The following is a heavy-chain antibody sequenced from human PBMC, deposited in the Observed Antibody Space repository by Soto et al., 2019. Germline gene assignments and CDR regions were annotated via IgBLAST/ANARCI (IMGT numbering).Heavy chain of an antibody. D-gene: IGHD1-20*01. J-gene: IGHJ6*02. Sequence: QVQLVQSGAEVKKPGSSVKVSCKASGGTFSSYAISWVRQAPGQGLEWMGGIIPIFGTANYAQKFQGRVTITAEESTSTAYMELSSRRSEDTAVYYCARRIGAGIYHGGADYYYGMDVWGQGTTVTVSS. CDR3: ARRIGAGIYHGGADYYYGMDV. V-gene: IGHV1-69*01. CDR1: GGTFSSYA. CDR2: IIPIFGTA.